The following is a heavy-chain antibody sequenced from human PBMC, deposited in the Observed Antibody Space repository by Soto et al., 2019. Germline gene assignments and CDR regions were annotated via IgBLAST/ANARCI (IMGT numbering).Heavy chain of an antibody. J-gene: IGHJ6*02. D-gene: IGHD3-3*01. CDR2: IIPIFGTA. CDR1: GGTFSGYA. Sequence: AASVKVSWKASGGTFSGYAGGWGRQAPGQGLEWMGGIIPIFGTANYAQKFQGRVTITADESTSTAYMELSSLRSEDTAVYYCAREFSGGLGGYYYYSGMDVWGQGTTVTVSS. V-gene: IGHV1-69*13. CDR3: AREFSGGLGGYYYYSGMDV.